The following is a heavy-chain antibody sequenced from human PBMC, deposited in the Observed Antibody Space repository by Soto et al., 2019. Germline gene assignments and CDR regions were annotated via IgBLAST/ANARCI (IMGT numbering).Heavy chain of an antibody. CDR1: GGTFSSYA. V-gene: IGHV1-69*13. J-gene: IGHJ6*02. CDR3: ARPKRGSFYYYYGMDI. D-gene: IGHD3-10*01. Sequence: SVKVSCKASGGTFSSYAISWVRQAPGQGLEWMGGIIPIFGTANYAQKFQGRVTITADESTSTAYMELSSLRSEDTAVYYCARPKRGSFYYYYGMDIWGQGTTVTVSS. CDR2: IIPIFGTA.